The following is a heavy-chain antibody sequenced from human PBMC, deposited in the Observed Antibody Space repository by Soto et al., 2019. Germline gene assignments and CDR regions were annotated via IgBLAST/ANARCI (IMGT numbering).Heavy chain of an antibody. CDR2: IYYSGST. J-gene: IGHJ5*02. D-gene: IGHD1-26*01. CDR3: ARDLLHYSASWFDP. V-gene: IGHV4-59*01. Sequence: SETLSLTCPVSGGSLSSYDLSWIRQPPGKGLEWIGYIYYSGSTNYNPSLKSRVTISVDTSKNQFSLKLSSVTAADTAVYYCARDLLHYSASWFDPWGQGTLVTVSS. CDR1: GGSLSSYD.